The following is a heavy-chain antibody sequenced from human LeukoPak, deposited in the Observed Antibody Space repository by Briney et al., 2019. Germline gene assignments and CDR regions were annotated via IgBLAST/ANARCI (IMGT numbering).Heavy chain of an antibody. D-gene: IGHD5-24*01. V-gene: IGHV3-53*01. CDR1: EFTVSRNY. J-gene: IGHJ4*02. Sequence: GGSLRLSCTASEFTVSRNYMLWVRQAPGKGLECVSLIFSNGDTHYADSVKGRFTISRDTSKNTVPLQMNSLRVEDTAMYYCTRDQMNYWGQGTLVTVSS. CDR2: IFSNGDT. CDR3: TRDQMNY.